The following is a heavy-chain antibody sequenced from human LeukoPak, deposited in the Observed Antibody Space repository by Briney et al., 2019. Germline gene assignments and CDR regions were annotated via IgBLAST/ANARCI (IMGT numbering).Heavy chain of an antibody. V-gene: IGHV4-4*07. D-gene: IGHD3-10*01. CDR2: IYTSGST. CDR3: ARDAKYYYGSRTYFFFEY. J-gene: IGHJ4*02. CDR1: GGSISSYH. Sequence: PSETLSLTCTVSGGSISSYHWSWLRQPAGKGLEWIGRIYTSGSTNYNPSLTSRLTMSVDTSKNQFSLKLSSVTAADTAIYYCARDAKYYYGSRTYFFFEYWGQGTLLTVSS.